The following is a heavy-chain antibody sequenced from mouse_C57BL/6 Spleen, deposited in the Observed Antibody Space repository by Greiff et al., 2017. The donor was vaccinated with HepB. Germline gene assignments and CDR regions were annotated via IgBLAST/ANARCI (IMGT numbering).Heavy chain of an antibody. CDR1: GYAFSSSW. CDR3: ARGGRGYAMDY. V-gene: IGHV1-82*01. CDR2: IYPGDGDT. J-gene: IGHJ4*01. Sequence: QVTLKESGPELVKPGASVKISCKASGYAFSSSWMNWVKQRPGKGLEWIGRIYPGDGDTNYNGKFKGKATLTADKSSSTAYMQLSSLTSEDSAVYFCARGGRGYAMDYWGQGTSVTVSS.